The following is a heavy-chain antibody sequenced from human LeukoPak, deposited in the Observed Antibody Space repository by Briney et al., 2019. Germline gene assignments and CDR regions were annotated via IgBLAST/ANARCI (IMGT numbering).Heavy chain of an antibody. D-gene: IGHD3-3*01. J-gene: IGHJ5*02. Sequence: SETLSLTCAVYGGSFSGYYWSWIRQPPGKGLEWIGEINHSGSTNYNPSLKSRVTISVDTSKNQFSLKLSSVTAADTAVYYCARGPTYYDFWSGYTGAGSHWFDPWGQGTLVPVSS. CDR3: ARGPTYYDFWSGYTGAGSHWFDP. CDR1: GGSFSGYY. V-gene: IGHV4-34*01. CDR2: INHSGST.